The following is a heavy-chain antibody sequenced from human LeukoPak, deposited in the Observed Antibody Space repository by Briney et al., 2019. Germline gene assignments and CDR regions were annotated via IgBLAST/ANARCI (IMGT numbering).Heavy chain of an antibody. CDR2: INHSGST. CDR3: ARVTHCDFWSGYYKAWFDP. Sequence: IPSETLSLTCAVYGGSFSGYYWSWIRQPPGKGLEWIGEINHSGSTNYNPSLKSRVTISVDTSKNQFSLKLSSVTAADTAVYYCARVTHCDFWSGYYKAWFDPWGQGTLVTVSS. J-gene: IGHJ5*02. D-gene: IGHD3-3*01. CDR1: GGSFSGYY. V-gene: IGHV4-34*01.